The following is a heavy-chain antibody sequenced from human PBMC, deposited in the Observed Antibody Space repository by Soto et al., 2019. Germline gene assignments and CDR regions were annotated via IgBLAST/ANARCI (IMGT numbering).Heavy chain of an antibody. CDR2: ITGSGIST. CDR3: ANADCSSSSCSGFYGMDV. D-gene: IGHD2-2*01. V-gene: IGHV3-23*01. J-gene: IGHJ6*02. CDR1: GFTFSIYA. Sequence: GGSLRLSCATSGFTFSIYAMNWVRQAPGKGLEWVSTITGSGISTYYADSVKGRFTISRDNSKNTLYLQMNSLRAEDTAVYYCANADCSSSSCSGFYGMDVWGQGTTVTVSS.